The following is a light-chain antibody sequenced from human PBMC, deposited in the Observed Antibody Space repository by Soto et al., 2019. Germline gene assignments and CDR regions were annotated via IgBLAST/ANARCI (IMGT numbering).Light chain of an antibody. CDR3: SSYTSINTHV. CDR1: SSDIGGYKY. J-gene: IGLJ1*01. CDR2: DVS. V-gene: IGLV2-14*01. Sequence: QSVLTQPASVSGSPGQSITISCTGTSSDIGGYKYVSWYQQNPDKAPKLLIYDVSYRPSGVSDRFSGSKSGNTASLTISGLQAEDEADYYCSSYTSINTHVFGTGTMVIVL.